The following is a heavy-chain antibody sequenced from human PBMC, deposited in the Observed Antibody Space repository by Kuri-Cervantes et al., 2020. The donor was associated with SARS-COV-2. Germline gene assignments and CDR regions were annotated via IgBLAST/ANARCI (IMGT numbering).Heavy chain of an antibody. D-gene: IGHD1-7*01. J-gene: IGHJ6*03. V-gene: IGHV3-48*02. CDR2: ISSSSSTI. CDR3: ARGLYNWNYFSLYYYYYMDV. Sequence: GESLKISCAASGFTFSSYSMNWVRQAPGKGLEWVSYISSSSSTIYYADSVKGRFTISRDNAKNSLYLQMNSLRDEDTAVYYCARGLYNWNYFSLYYYYYMDVWGKGTTVTVSS. CDR1: GFTFSSYS.